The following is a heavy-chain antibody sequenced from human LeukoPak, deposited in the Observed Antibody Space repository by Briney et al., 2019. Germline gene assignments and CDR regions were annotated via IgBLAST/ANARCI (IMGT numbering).Heavy chain of an antibody. CDR1: GDSVSSTY. CDR3: VKSRGSAGGFDP. Sequence: LETLSLTCTVSGDSVSSTYWSWIRRPPGKGLEWIGYIYNSGSTNYNPSLKSRVTISVDTSKNLLSLKMSSVTAADAAVYYCVKSRGSAGGFDPWGQGTLVTVSS. V-gene: IGHV4-59*02. J-gene: IGHJ5*02. CDR2: IYNSGST. D-gene: IGHD3-16*01.